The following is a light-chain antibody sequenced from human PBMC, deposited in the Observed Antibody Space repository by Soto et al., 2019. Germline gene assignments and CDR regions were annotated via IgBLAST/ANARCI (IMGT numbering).Light chain of an antibody. CDR3: AAWDDSLSGGV. CDR1: SSNIGSNY. V-gene: IGLV1-47*02. CDR2: SNN. Sequence: QSVLTQPPSASETPGQRVTISCSGSSSNIGSNYVYWYQQLPGTAPKLLIYSNNQRPSGVPDRFSGSKSGTSASLAISGLRSEDEADYYCAAWDDSLSGGVFGTGTKLTVL. J-gene: IGLJ1*01.